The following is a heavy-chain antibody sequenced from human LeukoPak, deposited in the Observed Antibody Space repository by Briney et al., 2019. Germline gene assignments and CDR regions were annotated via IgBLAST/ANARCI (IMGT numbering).Heavy chain of an antibody. CDR1: GYSISSGYY. D-gene: IGHD3-22*01. V-gene: IGHV4-38-2*01. J-gene: IGHJ4*02. CDR3: ATSSGYKNH. Sequence: PSETLSLTCAVSGYSISSGYYWGWIRQPPGKGLEWIGSIYHSGSTYYNPSLKSRVTISVDTSKNQFSLKLSSVTAADTAVYYCATSSGYKNHWGQGTLVTVSS. CDR2: IYHSGST.